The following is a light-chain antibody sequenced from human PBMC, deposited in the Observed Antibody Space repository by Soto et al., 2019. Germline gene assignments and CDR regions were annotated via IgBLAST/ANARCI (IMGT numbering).Light chain of an antibody. CDR2: GAS. CDR3: HQCATDPLT. CDR1: QSVGRDY. Sequence: EIVLTQSPGTLSLSPGDRATLSCRASQSVGRDYLAWFQHKAGQAPRLLVHGASNRATGIPDRFSGSGSGKDFTLTITRLEPEDFVVYYWHQCATDPLTFGGGTKVEI. J-gene: IGKJ4*02. V-gene: IGKV3-20*01.